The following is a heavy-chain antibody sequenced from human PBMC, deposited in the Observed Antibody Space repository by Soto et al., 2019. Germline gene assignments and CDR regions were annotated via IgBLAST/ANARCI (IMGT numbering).Heavy chain of an antibody. Sequence: QLQLQESGPGLVKPSETLSLTCTVSGGSISSSSYYWGWLRQPPGKGLEWSGSIYYSGSTYYNPSLKGRFTISVDASKNQFSLKLSSVTDADTAVYYCATLLRGLYYFDYWGQGTLVTVSS. V-gene: IGHV4-39*01. D-gene: IGHD2-21*01. J-gene: IGHJ4*02. CDR3: ATLLRGLYYFDY. CDR1: GGSISSSSYY. CDR2: IYYSGST.